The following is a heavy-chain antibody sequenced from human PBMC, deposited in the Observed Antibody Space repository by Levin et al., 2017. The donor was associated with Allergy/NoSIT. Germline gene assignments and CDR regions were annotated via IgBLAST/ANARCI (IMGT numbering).Heavy chain of an antibody. CDR1: GGSMSSSSYY. V-gene: IGHV4-39*01. J-gene: IGHJ4*02. Sequence: PSETLSLTCTVSGGSMSSSSYYWGWIRQPPGKGLDWIGSVYYTGSAYYNPSLKSRVTIAVDTSRNRVSLRLNSVTAADTAVYYCAGHSTYYYDSSPYYTDYWGQGTLVTVSS. CDR3: AGHSTYYYDSSPYYTDY. CDR2: VYYTGSA. D-gene: IGHD3-22*01.